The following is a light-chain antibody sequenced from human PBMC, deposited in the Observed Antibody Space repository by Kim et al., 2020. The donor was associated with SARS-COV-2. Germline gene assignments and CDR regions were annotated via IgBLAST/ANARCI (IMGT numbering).Light chain of an antibody. J-gene: IGKJ4*01. CDR2: SAS. Sequence: SPVERVTLSCRASQSVRNNLAWYQQRPGQAPRRLIYSASSRATDVSARFSGSGSGTEFTLTIRSLQSEDLAVYYCQQYNDWPLLTFGGGTKVDIK. V-gene: IGKV3-15*01. CDR3: QQYNDWPLLT. CDR1: QSVRNN.